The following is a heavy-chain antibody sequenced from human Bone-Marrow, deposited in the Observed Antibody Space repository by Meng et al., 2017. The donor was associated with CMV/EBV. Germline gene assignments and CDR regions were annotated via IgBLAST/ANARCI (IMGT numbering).Heavy chain of an antibody. D-gene: IGHD2-15*01. CDR3: ARGWTGDY. J-gene: IGHJ4*02. CDR2: ISGSGGDT. Sequence: GGSLRLSCAASGFTFSSYVMSWVRQAPGKGLEWVSTISGSGGDTYYADSVKGRFTISRDNSKNTLYLQMNSLRAEDTAVYYCARGWTGDYWGQGTLVTVSS. CDR1: GFTFSSYV. V-gene: IGHV3-23*01.